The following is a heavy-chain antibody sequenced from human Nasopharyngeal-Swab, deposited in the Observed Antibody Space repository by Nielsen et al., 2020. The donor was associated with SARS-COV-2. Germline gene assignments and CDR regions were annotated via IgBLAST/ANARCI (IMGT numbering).Heavy chain of an antibody. CDR3: ARELYYDFWSGYYWPSESWFDP. Sequence: SETLSLTCTVSGGSISSYYWSWIRQPPGKGLEWIGYIYYSASTNYNPSLKSRVTISVDTSKNQFSLKLSSVTAADTAVYYCARELYYDFWSGYYWPSESWFDPWGQGTLVTVSS. CDR1: GGSISSYY. CDR2: IYYSAST. V-gene: IGHV4-59*13. J-gene: IGHJ5*02. D-gene: IGHD3-3*01.